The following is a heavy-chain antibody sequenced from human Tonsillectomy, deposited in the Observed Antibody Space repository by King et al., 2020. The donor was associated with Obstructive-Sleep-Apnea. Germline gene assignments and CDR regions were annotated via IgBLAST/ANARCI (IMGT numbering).Heavy chain of an antibody. D-gene: IGHD3-10*01. J-gene: IGHJ4*02. CDR3: ARDMSAYDSTSPAY. CDR2: ISPNSGAT. V-gene: IGHV1-2*02. CDR1: GYTFTGYY. Sequence: QLVQSGAEVKKPGASVKVSCKASGYTFTGYYIHWVRRAPGQGLEWMGWISPNSGATTYAQKFQDRFTMTRDTSISTAYMDLSRLRSDDTAIYYCARDMSAYDSTSPAYWGQGTLVTVSS.